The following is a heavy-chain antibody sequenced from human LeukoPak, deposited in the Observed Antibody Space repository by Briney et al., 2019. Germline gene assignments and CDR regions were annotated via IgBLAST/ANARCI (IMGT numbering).Heavy chain of an antibody. CDR3: ARDGGRGSGYDYGY. CDR1: GGSISTYY. V-gene: IGHV4-59*12. CDR2: IYYSGST. J-gene: IGHJ4*02. Sequence: PSETLSLTCTVSGGSISTYYWSWIRQPPGKGLEWIGYIYYSGSTYYNPSHKSRVTISVDTSKNQFSLKLSSVTAADTAVYYCARDGGRGSGYDYGYWGQGTLVTVSS. D-gene: IGHD5-12*01.